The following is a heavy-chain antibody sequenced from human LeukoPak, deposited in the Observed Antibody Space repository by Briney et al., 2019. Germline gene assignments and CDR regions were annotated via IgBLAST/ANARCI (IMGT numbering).Heavy chain of an antibody. CDR1: GGSISSYY. D-gene: IGHD3-22*01. J-gene: IGHJ6*03. V-gene: IGHV4-59*01. CDR3: ARVKEYYYDKVASYYYYMDV. Sequence: PSETLSLTCTVSGGSISSYYWSWIRQPPGKGLEWIGYIYYSGSTNYNPSLKSRVTISVDTSKNQFSLKLSSVTAADTAVYYCARVKEYYYDKVASYYYYMDVWGKGTTVTISS. CDR2: IYYSGST.